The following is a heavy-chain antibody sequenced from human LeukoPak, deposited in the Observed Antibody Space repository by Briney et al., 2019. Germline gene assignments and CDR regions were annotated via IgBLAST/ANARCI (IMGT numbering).Heavy chain of an antibody. CDR3: ARSGIVVVPAAKREGYYYYMDV. Sequence: SETLSLTCTVSGGSISSYYWSWIRQPPGKGLEWIGYIYYSGSTNYNPSLKSRVTISVDTSKNQFSLKLSSVTAADTAVYYCARSGIVVVPAAKREGYYYYMDVWGKGTTVTVSS. CDR2: IYYSGST. V-gene: IGHV4-59*01. J-gene: IGHJ6*03. D-gene: IGHD2-2*01. CDR1: GGSISSYY.